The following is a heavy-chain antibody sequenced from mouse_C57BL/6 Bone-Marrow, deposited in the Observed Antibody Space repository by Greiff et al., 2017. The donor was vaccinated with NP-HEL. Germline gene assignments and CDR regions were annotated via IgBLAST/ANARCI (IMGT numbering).Heavy chain of an antibody. CDR1: GYTFTSYW. V-gene: IGHV1-59*01. Sequence: VQLQQPGAELVRPGTSVKLSCKASGYTFTSYWMHWVKQRPGQGLEWIGVIDPSDSYTNYNQKFKGKATLTVDTSSSTAYMQLSSLTSEDSAVYYCARGDSSGYEAWFAYWGQGTLVTVSA. CDR3: ARGDSSGYEAWFAY. CDR2: IDPSDSYT. J-gene: IGHJ3*01. D-gene: IGHD3-2*02.